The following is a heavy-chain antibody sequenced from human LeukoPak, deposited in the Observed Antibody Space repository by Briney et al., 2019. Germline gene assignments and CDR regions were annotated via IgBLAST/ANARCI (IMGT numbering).Heavy chain of an antibody. V-gene: IGHV3-48*01. D-gene: IGHD3-22*01. CDR1: GFTFSSHS. CDR3: ARGAYYYED. J-gene: IGHJ4*02. Sequence: GGSLRLSCAASGFTFSSHSMNWVRQAPGKGLEWVSYISSSSSTICYADSVKGRFTIPRDNAKNSLYLQMNSLRAEDTAVYYCARGAYYYEDWGQGTLVTVSS. CDR2: ISSSSSTI.